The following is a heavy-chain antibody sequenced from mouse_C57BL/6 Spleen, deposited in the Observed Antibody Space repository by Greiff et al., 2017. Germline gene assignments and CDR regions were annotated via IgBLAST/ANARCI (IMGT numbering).Heavy chain of an antibody. Sequence: EVQLQQSGPELVKPGASVKMSCKASGYTFTDYNMHWVKQSHGKSLEWIGYINPNNGGTSYNQKFKGKATFTVNKSSSTAYMELRSLTSEDSAVYYCASYGSPHWYFDVWGTGTTVTVSS. CDR3: ASYGSPHWYFDV. CDR1: GYTFTDYN. J-gene: IGHJ1*03. CDR2: INPNNGGT. D-gene: IGHD1-1*01. V-gene: IGHV1-22*01.